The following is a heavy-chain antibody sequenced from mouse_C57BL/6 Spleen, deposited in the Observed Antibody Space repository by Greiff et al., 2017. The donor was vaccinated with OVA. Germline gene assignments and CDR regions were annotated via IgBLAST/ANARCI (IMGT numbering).Heavy chain of an antibody. D-gene: IGHD2-1*01. J-gene: IGHJ4*01. CDR2: ISDGGSYT. V-gene: IGHV5-4*03. Sequence: DVMLVESGGGLVKPGGSLKLSCAASGFTFSSYAMSWVRQTPEKRLEWVATISDGGSYTYYPDNVKGRFTISRDNAKNNLYLQMSHLKSEDTAMYYCARLDYGNYYYAMDYWGQGTSVTVSS. CDR3: ARLDYGNYYYAMDY. CDR1: GFTFSSYA.